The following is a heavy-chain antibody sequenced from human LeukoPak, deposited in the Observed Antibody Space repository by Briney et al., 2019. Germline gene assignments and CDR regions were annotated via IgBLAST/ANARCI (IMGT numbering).Heavy chain of an antibody. CDR2: INHSGST. J-gene: IGHJ4*02. Sequence: PSETLSLTCTVYGGSFSGYYWSWIRQSPGKGLEWIGEINHSGSTNYNPSLKSRVTISVDTSKNQFSLKLSSVTAADTAVYYCADELTGGGYFDYWGQGTLVTVSS. CDR3: ADELTGGGYFDY. CDR1: GGSFSGYY. V-gene: IGHV4-34*01. D-gene: IGHD7-27*01.